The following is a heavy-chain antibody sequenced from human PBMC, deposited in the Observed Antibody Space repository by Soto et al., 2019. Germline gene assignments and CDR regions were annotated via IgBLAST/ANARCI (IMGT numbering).Heavy chain of an antibody. Sequence: EVQLVESGGGLVQPGRSLRLSCAASGFTFDAYAMHWVRQAPGKGLEWVSGINWNSGSIGYADSVKGRFTISRDNAKNSLYLQMNSLRDEDTALYYCAKGREPAGYYYGMDVWGQGTTVTVSS. CDR2: INWNSGSI. V-gene: IGHV3-9*01. J-gene: IGHJ6*02. CDR1: GFTFDAYA. CDR3: AKGREPAGYYYGMDV. D-gene: IGHD1-26*01.